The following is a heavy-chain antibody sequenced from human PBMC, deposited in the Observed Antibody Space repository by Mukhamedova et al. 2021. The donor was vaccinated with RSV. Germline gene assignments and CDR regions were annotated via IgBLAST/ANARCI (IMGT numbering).Heavy chain of an antibody. V-gene: IGHV3-30*18. D-gene: IGHD5-18*01. Sequence: TFSDYGMHWVRQAPGKGLEWLAVIPHDGHYVDYADPVKGRFIISRDNDKNTQYLQVTTLSAEDTAVYYCAKAGDGYSTYYYYYG. CDR3: AKAGDGYSTYYYYYG. J-gene: IGHJ6*01. CDR2: IPHDGHYV. CDR1: TFSDYG.